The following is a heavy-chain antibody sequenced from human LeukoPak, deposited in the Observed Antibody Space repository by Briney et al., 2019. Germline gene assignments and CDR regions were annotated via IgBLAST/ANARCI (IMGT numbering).Heavy chain of an antibody. D-gene: IGHD2-15*01. CDR1: GYSFTSYW. CDR2: IFPGDSDT. J-gene: IGHJ3*02. V-gene: IGHV5-51*01. Sequence: GESLKISRKGSGYSFTSYWIGWVRQMPGKGLGGMGIIFPGDSDTRYSPSFQGQVTISADKSISTAYLQWSSLKASDTAMYYCARQASIALGAFDIWGQGTMVTVSS. CDR3: ARQASIALGAFDI.